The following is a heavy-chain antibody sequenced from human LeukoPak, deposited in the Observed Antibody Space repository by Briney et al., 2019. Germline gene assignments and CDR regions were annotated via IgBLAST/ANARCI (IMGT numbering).Heavy chain of an antibody. V-gene: IGHV1-46*01. Sequence: VASVKVSCKASGYTFTSYYMNWVRQAPGQGLEWMGIINPNAGTTSYAQKFQGRVTVTRDTSTSTVYMELSSLRSEDTAVYYCASLEGYCSSTSCPIDYWGQGTLVTVSS. CDR2: INPNAGTT. J-gene: IGHJ4*02. CDR1: GYTFTSYY. D-gene: IGHD2-2*01. CDR3: ASLEGYCSSTSCPIDY.